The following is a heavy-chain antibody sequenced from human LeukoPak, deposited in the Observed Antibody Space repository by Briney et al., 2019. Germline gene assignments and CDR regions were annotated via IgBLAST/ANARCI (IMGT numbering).Heavy chain of an antibody. V-gene: IGHV4-39*01. J-gene: IGHJ4*02. CDR2: IYYSGHT. Sequence: SETLSLTCTVSGGSFSSSSYYWGWIRQPPGKGLEWIGDIYYSGHTYYNPSLKSRVTISVDTSKNQFSLKLSSVTAADTAVYLCARRLAAMRTYFDYWGQGTLVTVSS. CDR3: ARRLAAMRTYFDY. D-gene: IGHD2-2*01. CDR1: GGSFSSSSYY.